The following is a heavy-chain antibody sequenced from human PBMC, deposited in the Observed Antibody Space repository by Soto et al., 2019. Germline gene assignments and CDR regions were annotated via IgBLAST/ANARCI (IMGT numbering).Heavy chain of an antibody. CDR2: ISSSSSYI. D-gene: IGHD2-15*01. CDR1: GFTFSSYS. V-gene: IGHV3-21*01. CDR3: ARARIKSAKMGWRFDP. Sequence: GGSLRLSCAASGFTFSSYSMNWVRQAPGKGLEWVSSISSSSSYIYYADSVKGRFTISRDNAKNSLYLQMNSLRAEDTAVYYCARARIKSAKMGWRFDPWGQGTLVTVSS. J-gene: IGHJ5*02.